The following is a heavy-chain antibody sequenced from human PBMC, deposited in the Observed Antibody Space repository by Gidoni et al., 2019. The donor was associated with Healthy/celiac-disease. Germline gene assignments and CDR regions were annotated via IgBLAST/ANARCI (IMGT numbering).Heavy chain of an antibody. Sequence: QLQLQASGPGLVKPSETLSLTCTVSGGSISISSYYWGWIRQPPGKGLEWIGSIYYSGSTYYNPSLKSRVTISVDTSKNQFSLKLSSVTAADTAVYYCARHIRYYYDSSGPPDYWGQGTLVTVSS. CDR2: IYYSGST. CDR1: GGSISISSYY. CDR3: ARHIRYYYDSSGPPDY. V-gene: IGHV4-39*01. J-gene: IGHJ4*02. D-gene: IGHD3-22*01.